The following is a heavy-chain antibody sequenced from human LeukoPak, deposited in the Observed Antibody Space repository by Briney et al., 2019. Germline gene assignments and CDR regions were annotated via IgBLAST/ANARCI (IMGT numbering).Heavy chain of an antibody. CDR3: ARVEYSGWNLEY. V-gene: IGHV3-7*01. CDR2: INQGGSVQ. D-gene: IGHD5-12*01. J-gene: IGHJ4*02. Sequence: GGSLRLSCAASGFTIRSYWMSWVRQAPGKGLEWVANINQGGSVQYYMDSVKGRFTISRDDAKNSLYVQMNSLRDEDTAVYYCARVEYSGWNLEYWGQGTLVTVSS. CDR1: GFTIRSYW.